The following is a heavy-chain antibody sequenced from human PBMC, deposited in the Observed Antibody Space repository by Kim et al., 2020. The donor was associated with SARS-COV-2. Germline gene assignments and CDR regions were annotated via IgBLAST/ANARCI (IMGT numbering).Heavy chain of an antibody. CDR1: GYTFTGYY. CDR2: INPNSGGT. D-gene: IGHD3-3*01. CDR3: ARSDDFWSGYYVEEEGEAHWGRGAYGMDV. J-gene: IGHJ6*02. V-gene: IGHV1-2*02. Sequence: ASVKVSCKASGYTFTGYYMHWVRQAPGQGLEWMGWINPNSGGTNYAQKFQGRVTMTRDTSISTAYMELSRLRSDDTAVYYCARSDDFWSGYYVEEEGEAHWGRGAYGMDVWGQGTTVTVSS.